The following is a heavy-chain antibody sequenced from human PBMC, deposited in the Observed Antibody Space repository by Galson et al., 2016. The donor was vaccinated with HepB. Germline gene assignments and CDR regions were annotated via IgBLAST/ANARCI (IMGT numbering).Heavy chain of an antibody. J-gene: IGHJ4*02. Sequence: SLRLSCAASGFIFSVYNMNWARQAPGKGLEWIAWITSSRDTMYYADSVKVRFTISRDNAKNSLYLEMNSLRDEDTAVYYCARDDYFRLGYWGQGTLVTVSS. D-gene: IGHD3-16*01. CDR3: ARDDYFRLGY. CDR2: ITSSRDTM. CDR1: GFIFSVYN. V-gene: IGHV3-48*02.